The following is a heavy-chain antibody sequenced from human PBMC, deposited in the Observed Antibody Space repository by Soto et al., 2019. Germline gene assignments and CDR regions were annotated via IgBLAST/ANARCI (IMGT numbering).Heavy chain of an antibody. D-gene: IGHD5-12*01. CDR3: ARGSSGFFDY. CDR1: GFTFSSYT. V-gene: IGHV3-30*03. J-gene: IGHJ4*02. Sequence: QVQLAESGGGVVQPGRSLRLSCAASGFTFSSYTMHWIRQAPGKGLGWVAVVSYDGSDQYYVDSVKGRFAISRDNSKNTLSRQMNSLRAEDTAVYYCARGSSGFFDYWGPGTLVTVSS. CDR2: VSYDGSDQ.